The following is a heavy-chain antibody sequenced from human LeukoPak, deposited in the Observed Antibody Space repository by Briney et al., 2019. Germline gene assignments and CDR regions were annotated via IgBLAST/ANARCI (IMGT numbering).Heavy chain of an antibody. Sequence: GGSLRLSCAASGFTFSSYDMHWVRQAPGKGLEWVAFIRYDGNIKYFADSVKGRFTISRDTSKNTLYLQMNSLRAEDTAVYYCAKGRYYDSSGYPIDYWGQGTLVTVSS. CDR1: GFTFSSYD. CDR2: IRYDGNIK. J-gene: IGHJ4*02. D-gene: IGHD3-22*01. CDR3: AKGRYYDSSGYPIDY. V-gene: IGHV3-30*02.